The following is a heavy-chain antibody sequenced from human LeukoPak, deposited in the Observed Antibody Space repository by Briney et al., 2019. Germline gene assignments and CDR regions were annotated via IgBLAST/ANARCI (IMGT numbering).Heavy chain of an antibody. J-gene: IGHJ4*02. CDR2: IYSGGST. D-gene: IGHD6-6*01. CDR1: GFTVSSNY. Sequence: GSLRLSCAASGFTVSSNYMSWVRQAPGKGLEWVSVIYSGGSTYYADSVKGRFTISRDNSKNTLYLQMNSLRAEDTAVYYCAREGAARSPYYFDYWGQGTLVTVSS. CDR3: AREGAARSPYYFDY. V-gene: IGHV3-53*01.